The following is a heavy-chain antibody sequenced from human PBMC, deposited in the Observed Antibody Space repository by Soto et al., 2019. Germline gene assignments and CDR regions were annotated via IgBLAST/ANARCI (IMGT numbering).Heavy chain of an antibody. V-gene: IGHV4-38-2*01. J-gene: IGHJ4*02. CDR3: ARVEMATIADY. D-gene: IGHD5-12*01. CDR2: IYHSGST. Sequence: SETLSLTCAVSGYSISSGYYWGCIRQPPGKGLEWIGSIYHSGSTYYNPSLKSRVTISVDTSKNQFSLKLSSVTAADTAVYYCARVEMATIADYWGQGTLVTVSS. CDR1: GYSISSGYY.